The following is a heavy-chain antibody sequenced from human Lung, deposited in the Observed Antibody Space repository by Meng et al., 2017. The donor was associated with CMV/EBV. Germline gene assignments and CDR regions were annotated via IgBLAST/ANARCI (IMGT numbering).Heavy chain of an antibody. CDR1: GGSLRSRNW. CDR3: ARVGQWLPIDY. J-gene: IGHJ4*02. Sequence: QVHLVAAGPGLVKSSGPLSLPCAVSGGSLRSRNWWSWVSQPPGKGLGWIGEIYHSGSTNYNPSLKSRVTISVDKSKNQFSLNLSSVTAADTAVYYCARVGQWLPIDYWGQGTLVTVSS. CDR2: IYHSGST. D-gene: IGHD6-19*01. V-gene: IGHV4-4*02.